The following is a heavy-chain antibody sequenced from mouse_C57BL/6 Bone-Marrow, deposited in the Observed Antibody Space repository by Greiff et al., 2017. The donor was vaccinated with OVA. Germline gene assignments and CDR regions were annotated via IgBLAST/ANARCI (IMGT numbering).Heavy chain of an antibody. CDR3: ARYYYDYDGGEN. CDR2: IYPGSGST. D-gene: IGHD2-4*01. Sequence: QVQLQQPGAELVKPGASVKMSCKASGYTFTSYWITWVKQRPGQGLEWIGDIYPGSGSTNYNETFKSKATLTVDTSSSTAYMQLSSLTSEDSAVYYCARYYYDYDGGENWGQGTTLTVSS. V-gene: IGHV1-55*01. CDR1: GYTFTSYW. J-gene: IGHJ2*01.